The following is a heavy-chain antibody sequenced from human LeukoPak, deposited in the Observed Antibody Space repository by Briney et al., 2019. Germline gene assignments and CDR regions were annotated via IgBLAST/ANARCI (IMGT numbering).Heavy chain of an antibody. J-gene: IGHJ4*02. D-gene: IGHD5-12*01. CDR3: ATDRGYSGYRLFDY. V-gene: IGHV1-24*01. CDR2: FDPEDGGT. CDR1: GYTLTELS. Sequence: ASVTVSFTVSGYTLTELSMHWVRQAPGKGREWMGGFDPEDGGTIYAQKFQGRVTMTEDTSTDTAYMELSSLRSEDTAVYYCATDRGYSGYRLFDYWGQGTLVTVSS.